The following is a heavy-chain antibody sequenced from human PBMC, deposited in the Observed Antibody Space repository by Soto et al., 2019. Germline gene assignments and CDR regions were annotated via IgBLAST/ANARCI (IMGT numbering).Heavy chain of an antibody. Sequence: SETLSLTCTVSGGSISSYYWSWIRQPPGKGLEWIGYIYYSGSTNYNPSLKSRVTISVDTSKNHFSLKLSSVTAADTAVYYCARDGPSYDSSGLDYWGQGTLVTVSS. CDR2: IYYSGST. CDR3: ARDGPSYDSSGLDY. V-gene: IGHV4-59*01. J-gene: IGHJ4*02. CDR1: GGSISSYY. D-gene: IGHD3-22*01.